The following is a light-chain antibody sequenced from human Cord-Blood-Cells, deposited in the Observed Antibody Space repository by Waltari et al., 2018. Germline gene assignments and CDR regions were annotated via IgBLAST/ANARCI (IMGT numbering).Light chain of an antibody. CDR2: AAS. V-gene: IGKV1-39*01. Sequence: DIQMTQSPSSLSASVGVRVTITCRESQSISSYLNWYQQKPGKAPKLLIYAASSLQSGVSSRFSGSGPGTDFTLTISSLQPEDFATYYCQQSYSTPLTFGGGIKVEIK. CDR1: QSISSY. CDR3: QQSYSTPLT. J-gene: IGKJ4*01.